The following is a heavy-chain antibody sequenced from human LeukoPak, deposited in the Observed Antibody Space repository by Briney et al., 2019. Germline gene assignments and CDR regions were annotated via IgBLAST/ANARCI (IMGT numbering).Heavy chain of an antibody. V-gene: IGHV3-53*01. CDR2: IYSGGST. Sequence: GGSLRLSCAASGFTVSSNYMSWVRQAPGKGLEWVSVIYSGGSTYYADSVKGRFSISRDNSKNTLDLQMNSLRAEDTAVYYCAKPLVGGPRDAFDIWGQGTMVTVSS. CDR1: GFTVSSNY. J-gene: IGHJ3*02. D-gene: IGHD1-14*01. CDR3: AKPLVGGPRDAFDI.